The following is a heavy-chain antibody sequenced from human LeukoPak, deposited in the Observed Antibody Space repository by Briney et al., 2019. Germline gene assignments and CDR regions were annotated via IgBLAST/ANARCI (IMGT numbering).Heavy chain of an antibody. CDR3: ARQVEQLAPFFYYYMDV. J-gene: IGHJ6*03. CDR1: GYLFATSW. CDR2: IYPDDSET. D-gene: IGHD1/OR15-1a*01. V-gene: IGHV5-51*01. Sequence: GESLKISCKASGYLFATSWVGWVRQMPGKGLEWMGIIYPDDSETRYSPSFQGQVTISADKSLSTAYLQWSSLKASDTGIYFCARQVEQLAPFFYYYMDVWGKGTAVTVSS.